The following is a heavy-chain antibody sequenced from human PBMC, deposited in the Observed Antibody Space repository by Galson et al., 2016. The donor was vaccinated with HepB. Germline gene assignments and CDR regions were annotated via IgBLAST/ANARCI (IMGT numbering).Heavy chain of an antibody. Sequence: SLRLSCAASGFTFSNYAMSWVRQAPGKGLEWVSSISGSGGITEYADSVEGRFTISRDESKNTVYLEMNSLGADDTAVYYCAQDGAAGSHFFGLDVWGQGTPVTVSS. CDR3: AQDGAAGSHFFGLDV. J-gene: IGHJ6*02. CDR2: ISGSGGIT. CDR1: GFTFSNYA. V-gene: IGHV3-23*01. D-gene: IGHD2-15*01.